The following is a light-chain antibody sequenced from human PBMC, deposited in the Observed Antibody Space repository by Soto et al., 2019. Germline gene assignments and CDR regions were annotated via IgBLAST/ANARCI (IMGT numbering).Light chain of an antibody. CDR3: QQYKNWPTLT. J-gene: IGKJ4*01. V-gene: IGKV3-15*01. Sequence: EIVMTQSPAPLSVSPGETATLSCRASQSVTYNLAWYQQKPGQGPRLLIYGAFTRATGIPARFSGSGSGTEFTLTISSLQSEDFAVYYGQQYKNWPTLTFGGGTKVEIK. CDR2: GAF. CDR1: QSVTYN.